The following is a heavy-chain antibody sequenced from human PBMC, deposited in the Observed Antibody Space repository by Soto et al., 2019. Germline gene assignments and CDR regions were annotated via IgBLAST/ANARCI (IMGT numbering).Heavy chain of an antibody. CDR1: GYTFTSYG. V-gene: IGHV1-18*01. D-gene: IGHD3-22*01. CDR2: ISAYNVNT. J-gene: IGHJ4*02. CDR3: TRSGYYSPPDY. Sequence: QVQLVQSGAEVKKPGASVKDSCKASGYTFTSYGISWVRQAPGQGLEWMGWISAYNVNTNYAQNLQGRVTMTKDTSTSTVYMELRSLRSDDTAVYYCTRSGYYSPPDYWGQRTLVTVSS.